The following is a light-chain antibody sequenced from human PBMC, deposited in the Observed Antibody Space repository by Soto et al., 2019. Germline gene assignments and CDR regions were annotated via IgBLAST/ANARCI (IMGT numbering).Light chain of an antibody. J-gene: IGKJ1*01. Sequence: DVQMPQSPSSPSASVGDRVTITCRASQTIINFLDWYQQKPGKAPKLLIYAASTLQSGVPSRFSGSGSGTDFTLSIGSLQPEDFATYYCQQSYSTPRTFGQGTKVDI. CDR2: AAS. CDR3: QQSYSTPRT. V-gene: IGKV1-39*01. CDR1: QTIINF.